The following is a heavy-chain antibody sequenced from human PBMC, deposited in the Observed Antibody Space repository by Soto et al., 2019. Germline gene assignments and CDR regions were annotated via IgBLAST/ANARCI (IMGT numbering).Heavy chain of an antibody. J-gene: IGHJ5*02. CDR1: GYTLTELS. CDR2: FDPEDGET. CDR3: ATVRGLVSWFDP. V-gene: IGHV1-24*01. Sequence: ASVKVSCKVSGYTLTELSMHWVRQAPGKGLEWMGGFDPEDGETIYAQKFQGRVTMTEDTSTDTAYMELSSLRSEDTAVYYCATVRGLVSWFDPWGQGTLVTVSS. D-gene: IGHD3-10*01.